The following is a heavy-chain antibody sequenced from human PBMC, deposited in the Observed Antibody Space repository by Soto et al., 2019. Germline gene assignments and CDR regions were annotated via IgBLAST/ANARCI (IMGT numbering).Heavy chain of an antibody. J-gene: IGHJ4*02. V-gene: IGHV1-2*02. CDR3: ARGPLE. Sequence: GPSVKVSCKASGYTSTGYYLHWVRQAPGQGPEWVGKIDPDSGDTGQSQKFQGRVTLTRDTAIDTAYMELTRLTLDDTAIYYCARGPLEWGQGTLVTVSS. CDR1: GYTSTGYY. CDR2: IDPDSGDT.